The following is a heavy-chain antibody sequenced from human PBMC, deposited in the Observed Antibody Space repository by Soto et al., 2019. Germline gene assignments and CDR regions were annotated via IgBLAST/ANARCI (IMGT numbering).Heavy chain of an antibody. J-gene: IGHJ6*02. CDR1: GFTFSSYS. D-gene: IGHD3-3*01. Sequence: VQLVESGGGLVQPGGSLRLSCAASGFTFSSYSMNWVRQAPGKGLEWVSYISSSSSTIYYADSVKGRFTISRDNAKNSLYLQMNSLRDEDTAVYYCARCITIFGVVTLTNYYYYGMDVWGQGTTVTVSS. CDR2: ISSSSSTI. CDR3: ARCITIFGVVTLTNYYYYGMDV. V-gene: IGHV3-48*02.